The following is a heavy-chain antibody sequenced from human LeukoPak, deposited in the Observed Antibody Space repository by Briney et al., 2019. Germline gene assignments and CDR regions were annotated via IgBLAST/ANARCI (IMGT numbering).Heavy chain of an antibody. Sequence: GGSLRLSCAASGFTFSSYAMSWFRQAPGKGLKWVSAISGSGGSTYYADSGNGRLPISRDNSKHTLYLQMNSVRAEDPAVYYCAKEGGIVVVPAATHYWGQGTLVTVSS. V-gene: IGHV3-23*01. CDR1: GFTFSSYA. D-gene: IGHD2-2*01. CDR3: AKEGGIVVVPAATHY. CDR2: ISGSGGST. J-gene: IGHJ4*02.